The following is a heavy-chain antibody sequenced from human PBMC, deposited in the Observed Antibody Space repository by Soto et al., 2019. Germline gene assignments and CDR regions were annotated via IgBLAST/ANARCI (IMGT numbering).Heavy chain of an antibody. Sequence: LRLSCTASGFTFGDYAMSWFRQAPGKGLEWVGFIRSKAYGGTTEYAASVKGRFTISRDDSKSIAYLQMNSLKTEDTAVYYCTTRLAVAGTWGMDVWGQGTTVTVSS. CDR3: TTRLAVAGTWGMDV. V-gene: IGHV3-49*03. D-gene: IGHD6-19*01. CDR1: GFTFGDYA. J-gene: IGHJ6*02. CDR2: IRSKAYGGTT.